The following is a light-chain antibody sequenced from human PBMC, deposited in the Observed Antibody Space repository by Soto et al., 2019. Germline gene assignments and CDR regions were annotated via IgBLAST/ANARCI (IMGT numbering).Light chain of an antibody. V-gene: IGLV2-14*01. Sequence: QSVLTQPASVSGSPGQSITISCTGTSSDVGTYSYVSWYQHHPGKAPKPIIYEVSNRPSGVSSRFSGSNSDNTASLTISGLLADDEADYYCSSYTTSSTPSYVFGTGTKVTVL. CDR2: EVS. CDR3: SSYTTSSTPSYV. CDR1: SSDVGTYSY. J-gene: IGLJ1*01.